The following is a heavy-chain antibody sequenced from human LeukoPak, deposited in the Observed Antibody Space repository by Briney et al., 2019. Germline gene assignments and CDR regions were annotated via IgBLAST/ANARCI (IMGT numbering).Heavy chain of an antibody. D-gene: IGHD5-12*01. CDR2: ISSSGSTM. CDR3: ARDLSEGIVATPPTVY. CDR1: EFTFSSYS. Sequence: PGGSLRLSCAASEFTFSSYSMNWVRQAPGKGLEWVSYISSSGSTMYYADSVKGRFTISRDNAKNSLYLQMNSLRAEDTAVYYCARDLSEGIVATPPTVYWGQGTLVTVSS. V-gene: IGHV3-48*04. J-gene: IGHJ4*02.